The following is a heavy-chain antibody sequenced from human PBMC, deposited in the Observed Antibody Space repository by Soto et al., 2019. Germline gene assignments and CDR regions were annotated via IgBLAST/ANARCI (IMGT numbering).Heavy chain of an antibody. CDR3: ARAEAVDGLPYGMDV. D-gene: IGHD6-19*01. V-gene: IGHV1-2*04. Sequence: ASVKVSCKASGYTFTGYYMHWVRQAPGQGLEWMGWINPNSGGTNYAQKFQGWVTMTRDTSISTAYMELSRLRSDDTAVYYCARAEAVDGLPYGMDVWGQGTTVTVSS. J-gene: IGHJ6*02. CDR2: INPNSGGT. CDR1: GYTFTGYY.